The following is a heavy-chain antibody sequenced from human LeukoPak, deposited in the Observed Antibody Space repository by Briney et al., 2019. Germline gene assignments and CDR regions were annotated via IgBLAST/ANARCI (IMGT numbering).Heavy chain of an antibody. V-gene: IGHV3-30*02. Sequence: QPGGSLRLSCAASGFTFSSYGMHWVRQAPGKGLEWVAFIRYDGSNKYYADSVKGRFTISRDNSKNTLYLQMNSLRAEDTAVYYCAKEGGHMVRGVLAFDYWGQGTLVTVSS. CDR3: AKEGGHMVRGVLAFDY. J-gene: IGHJ4*02. CDR1: GFTFSSYG. CDR2: IRYDGSNK. D-gene: IGHD3-10*01.